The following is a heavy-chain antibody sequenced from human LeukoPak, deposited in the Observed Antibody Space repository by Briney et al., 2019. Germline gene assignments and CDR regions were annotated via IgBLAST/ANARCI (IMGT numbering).Heavy chain of an antibody. J-gene: IGHJ3*02. CDR2: IYQSGNT. CDR3: ANRRGYDAFDI. Sequence: SETLSLTCTVSGGSISSGGYSWSWVRQPPGEGLEWIGYIYQSGNTYYNPSLKSRATISVDRSKNQFSLILTSVTAADTAVYYCANRRGYDAFDIWGQGTMVTASS. CDR1: GGSISSGGYS. V-gene: IGHV4-30-2*01. D-gene: IGHD3-22*01.